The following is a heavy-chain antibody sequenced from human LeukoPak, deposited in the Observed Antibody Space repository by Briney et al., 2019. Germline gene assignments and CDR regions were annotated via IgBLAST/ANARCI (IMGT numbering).Heavy chain of an antibody. CDR1: GYTFTSYG. CDR3: ARESMWLVRGVITSRYYFDY. CDR2: INPNSGGT. V-gene: IGHV1-2*02. J-gene: IGHJ4*02. Sequence: ASVKVSCKASGYTFTSYGISWVRQAPGQGLEWMGWINPNSGGTNYAQKFQGRVTMTRDTSISTAYMELSRLRSDDTAVYYCARESMWLVRGVITSRYYFDYWGQGTLVTVSS. D-gene: IGHD3-10*01.